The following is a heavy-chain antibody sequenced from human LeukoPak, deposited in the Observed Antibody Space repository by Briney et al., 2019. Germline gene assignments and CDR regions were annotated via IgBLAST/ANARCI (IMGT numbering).Heavy chain of an antibody. CDR2: IYYSGST. CDR3: ARADFYSNYGFLFDY. V-gene: IGHV4-59*01. CDR1: GGSISSYY. Sequence: SETLSLTCTVSGGSISSYYWSWIRQPPGKGLEWIEYIYYSGSTNYNPSLKSRVTISVDTSKNQFSLKLSSVTAADTAVYYCARADFYSNYGFLFDYWGQGTLVTVSS. J-gene: IGHJ4*02. D-gene: IGHD4-11*01.